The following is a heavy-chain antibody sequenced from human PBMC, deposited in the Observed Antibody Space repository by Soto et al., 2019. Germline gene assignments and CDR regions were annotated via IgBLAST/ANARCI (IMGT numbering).Heavy chain of an antibody. D-gene: IGHD3-3*01. CDR2: IYYSGST. Sequence: PSETLSLTCTVSGGSISSGDYYWSWIRQPPGKGLEWIGYIYYSGSTNYNPSLKSRVTMSVDTSNNQLSLKLTSVTAADTAVYYCARVQNDFWSGYPSGSFDYWGQGTLVTVSS. CDR1: GGSISSGDYY. CDR3: ARVQNDFWSGYPSGSFDY. J-gene: IGHJ4*02. V-gene: IGHV4-30-4*01.